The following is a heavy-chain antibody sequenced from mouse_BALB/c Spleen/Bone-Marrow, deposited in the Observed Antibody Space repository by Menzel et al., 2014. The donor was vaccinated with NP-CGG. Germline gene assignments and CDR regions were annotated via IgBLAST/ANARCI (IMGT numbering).Heavy chain of an antibody. CDR2: INPYNDGT. D-gene: IGHD2-2*01. Sequence: EVQLQQSGPELVKPGASVKMSCKASGYTFTSYVIHWVKQKPGQGLEWIGNINPYNDGTKYNEKLKGKATLTSDKSSSTAYMELSSLTSEDSAVYYCARSLYGYDWYFDVWGAGTTVTVSS. J-gene: IGHJ1*01. CDR1: GYTFTSYV. V-gene: IGHV1-14*01. CDR3: ARSLYGYDWYFDV.